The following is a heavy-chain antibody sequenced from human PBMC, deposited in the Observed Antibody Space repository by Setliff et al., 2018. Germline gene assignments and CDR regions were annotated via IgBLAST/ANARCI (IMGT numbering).Heavy chain of an antibody. CDR3: ARRPPNGFGEFGNAFDI. V-gene: IGHV3-21*01. CDR2: ISTSITYI. J-gene: IGHJ3*02. CDR1: GFTFSSYS. D-gene: IGHD3-10*01. Sequence: GGSLRLSCAASGFTFSSYSMNWVRQAPGKGLEWVSSISTSITYIYYSDSVKGRFTISRDNAKNSLYLQMNSLRDEDTAVYYCARRPPNGFGEFGNAFDIWGRGTMVTVSS.